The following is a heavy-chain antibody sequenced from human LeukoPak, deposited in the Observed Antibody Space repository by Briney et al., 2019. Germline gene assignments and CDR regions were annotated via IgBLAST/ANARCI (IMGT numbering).Heavy chain of an antibody. CDR2: IYYSGST. CDR3: ARVNYDILTGYYTRDYYYNYMDV. D-gene: IGHD3-9*01. Sequence: EASETLSLTCTVSGGSISSYYWSWIRQPPGKGLEWIGYIYYSGSTNYNPSLKSRVTISVDTSKNQFSLKLSSVTAADTAVYYCARVNYDILTGYYTRDYYYNYMDVWGKGTTVTVSS. J-gene: IGHJ6*03. CDR1: GGSISSYY. V-gene: IGHV4-59*08.